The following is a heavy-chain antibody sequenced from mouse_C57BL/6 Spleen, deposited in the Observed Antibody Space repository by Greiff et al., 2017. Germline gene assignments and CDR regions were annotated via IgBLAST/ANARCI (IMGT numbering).Heavy chain of an antibody. CDR2: IYPGDGDT. CDR3: ARAGFTTVVGD. J-gene: IGHJ2*01. D-gene: IGHD1-1*01. Sequence: QVQLQPSGAELVKPGASVKISCKASGYAFSSYWLNWVKQRPGRGLEWIGQIYPGDGDTNYNGKFKGKATLTADKSSSTAYMQLSSLTSEDSAVYFCARAGFTTVVGDWGQGTTLTVSS. V-gene: IGHV1-80*01. CDR1: GYAFSSYW.